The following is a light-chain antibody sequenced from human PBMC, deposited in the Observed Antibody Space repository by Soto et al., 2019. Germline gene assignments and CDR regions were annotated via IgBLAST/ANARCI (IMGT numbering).Light chain of an antibody. CDR1: SSDVGGYNY. CDR2: DVS. Sequence: QSALTQPASVSGSPGQSIAISCTGASSDVGGYNYVSWYQQHPGKAPRLMIYDVSNRPSGVSDRFSGSKSGNTASLTTSGLRAEDDAEYYCRSSTSSSTSVFGAGTKVTVL. CDR3: RSSTSSSTSV. V-gene: IGLV2-14*01. J-gene: IGLJ1*01.